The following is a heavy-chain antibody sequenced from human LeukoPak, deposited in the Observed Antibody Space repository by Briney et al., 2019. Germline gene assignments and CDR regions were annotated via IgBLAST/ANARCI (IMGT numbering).Heavy chain of an antibody. CDR2: IYDTGST. Sequence: SETLSLTCSVSGDSIRSVHYYWGWIRQPPGRGLVWIGSIYDTGSTYYNPSLKSRVTIFVDTSKNLFSLRLTSVTAADTSMYYCARQNHDIGTNWFDPWGQGTLVTVSS. J-gene: IGHJ5*02. CDR1: GDSIRSVHYY. CDR3: ARQNHDIGTNWFDP. D-gene: IGHD3-9*01. V-gene: IGHV4-39*01.